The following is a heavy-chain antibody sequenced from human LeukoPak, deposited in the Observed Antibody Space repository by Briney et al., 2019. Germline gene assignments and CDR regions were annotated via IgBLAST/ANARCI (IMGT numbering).Heavy chain of an antibody. D-gene: IGHD3-10*01. CDR3: ARAGRITIARGDWFDP. CDR2: IYYSGST. V-gene: IGHV4-31*03. J-gene: IGHJ5*02. CDR1: GGSISSDGYY. Sequence: PSQTLSLTCTVSGGSISSDGYYWSWIRQPPGKGLEWIGYIYYSGSTYYNPSLKSRVTISVDTSKNQFSLKLSSVTAADTAVYYCARAGRITIARGDWFDPWGQGTLVTVSS.